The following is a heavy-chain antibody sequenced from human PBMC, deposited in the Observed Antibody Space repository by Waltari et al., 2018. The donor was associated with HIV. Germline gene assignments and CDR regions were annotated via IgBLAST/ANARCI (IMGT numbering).Heavy chain of an antibody. CDR3: ARDFRSPKGDFDY. CDR1: GFTFTSYW. D-gene: IGHD3-16*01. J-gene: IGHJ4*02. Sequence: EVQLVESGGGSVQPGGSLRLSCAASGFTFTSYWKNWVRQAPGKGLVWVSRINLDGSTTTYADSVKGRFTISRDNAKSTLYLQMSSLRAEDTAMYYCARDFRSPKGDFDYWGQGTLVSVSS. CDR2: INLDGSTT. V-gene: IGHV3-74*01.